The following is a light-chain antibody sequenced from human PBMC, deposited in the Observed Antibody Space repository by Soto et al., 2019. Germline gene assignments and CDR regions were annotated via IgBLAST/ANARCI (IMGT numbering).Light chain of an antibody. J-gene: IGKJ1*01. CDR3: QQYYSPLWT. CDR2: WAS. Sequence: DIVMTQSPDSLAVSLGERATVNCNSSQSLFDSSTNKNYLAWYQQKPGQAPKLLIYWASARESGVPDRFSGSGSGTHFTLTINTLQGEDVAVYYCQQYYSPLWTFGQGSKVEVK. CDR1: QSLFDSSTNKNY. V-gene: IGKV4-1*01.